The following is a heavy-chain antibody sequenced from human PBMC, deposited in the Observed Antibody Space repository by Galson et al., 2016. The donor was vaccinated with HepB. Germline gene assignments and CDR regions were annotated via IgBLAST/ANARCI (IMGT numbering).Heavy chain of an antibody. CDR2: INPDGSDK. D-gene: IGHD4-23*01. Sequence: SLRLSCAVSGITFRGYWMTWVRQAPEMGLEWVANINPDGSDKSYVASVRGRFTVSRDDDQNVLYLQMNNLRLEDTAVYYCAGIDYDDNGAPYWGQGTLVTVSS. CDR3: AGIDYDDNGAPY. J-gene: IGHJ4*02. V-gene: IGHV3-7*03. CDR1: GITFRGYW.